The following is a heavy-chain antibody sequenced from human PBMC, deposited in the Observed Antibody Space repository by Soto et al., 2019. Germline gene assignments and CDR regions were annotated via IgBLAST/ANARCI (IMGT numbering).Heavy chain of an antibody. V-gene: IGHV6-1*01. J-gene: IGHJ6*02. CDR3: ARSEEASDCCYYDLDV. CDR2: TYYMSRWYS. CDR1: GDSVSSSSVA. Sequence: PSQTLSLTCVLSGDSVSSSSVAWNWVRQSPSGGLEWLGRTYYMSRWYSDFAVSVRGRIVINADTSKNQFSLQLKSVTPEDTAVYFCARSEEASDCCYYDLDVWGQGTTVTVSS. D-gene: IGHD6-6*01.